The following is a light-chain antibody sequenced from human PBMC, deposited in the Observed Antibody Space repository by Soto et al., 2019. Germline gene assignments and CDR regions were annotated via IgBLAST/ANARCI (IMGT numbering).Light chain of an antibody. V-gene: IGKV4-1*01. CDR2: WAS. Sequence: DIVLTQSPDSLAVSLGERATINCKSSQSVLYSSNNKNYLAWYQQKPGQPPKLLIYWASTRESGVPDRFSGSGSRTDFTLTISSLQAEDVAVYYCQQYYRRWTCGQGTKVEIK. CDR3: QQYYRRWT. J-gene: IGKJ1*01. CDR1: QSVLYSSNNKNY.